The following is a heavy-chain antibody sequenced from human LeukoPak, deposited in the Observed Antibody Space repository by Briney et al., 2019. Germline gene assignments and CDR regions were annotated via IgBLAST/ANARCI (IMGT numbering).Heavy chain of an antibody. V-gene: IGHV3-30*18. CDR1: GFTFCVYA. J-gene: IGHJ4*02. CDR2: ISYDGRNS. D-gene: IGHD3-22*01. Sequence: GRSLRLSYAASGFTFCVYAMLWVRQGPGKGLEWVASISYDGRNSHYADSVRGRFTISRDNSKSTLNLQMNSLRPEDTAVYYCAKLGFDSSGSHTLLDYWGQGTQVTVSS. CDR3: AKLGFDSSGSHTLLDY.